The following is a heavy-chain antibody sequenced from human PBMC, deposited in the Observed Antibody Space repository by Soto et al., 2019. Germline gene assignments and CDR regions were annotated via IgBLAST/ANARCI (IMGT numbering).Heavy chain of an antibody. J-gene: IGHJ6*02. V-gene: IGHV4-59*08. Sequence: SETLSLTCTVSGGSISSYYWSWIREPPGKGLEWIGYIYYSGSSHSNPALQSRPSMSLDTSKNQFSLKVGSVTAADTAVYYCASSSLYGMDVWGQGTTVTVSS. CDR2: IYYSGSS. CDR3: ASSSLYGMDV. CDR1: GGSISSYY.